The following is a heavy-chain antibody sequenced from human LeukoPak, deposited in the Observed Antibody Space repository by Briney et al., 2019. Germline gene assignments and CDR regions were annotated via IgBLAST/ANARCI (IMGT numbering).Heavy chain of an antibody. D-gene: IGHD3-10*01. CDR3: VRDRELNY. J-gene: IGHJ4*02. Sequence: SETLSLTCAVYGGSFSGYYWSWIRQPPGKGLEWIGETNHSGSTNYNPSLKSRVTISVDTSRNEFSLRLTSVTAADAAVYYCVRDRELNYWGQGTLVTVSS. V-gene: IGHV4-34*01. CDR2: TNHSGST. CDR1: GGSFSGYY.